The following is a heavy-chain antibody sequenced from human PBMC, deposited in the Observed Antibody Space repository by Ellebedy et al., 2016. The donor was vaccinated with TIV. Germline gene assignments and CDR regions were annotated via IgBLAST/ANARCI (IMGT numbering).Heavy chain of an antibody. D-gene: IGHD6-19*01. CDR1: GFTYSNYS. V-gene: IGHV3-30-3*01. CDR2: ISYDGSNK. Sequence: GESLKISXAASGFTYSNYSMHWVRQAPGKGLEWVEVISYDGSNKFYADSVKGRFTISRDNSKTTLYLQMNSLRLEDTAVYYCARAPPGSGPDYWGQGTLVTVSS. CDR3: ARAPPGSGPDY. J-gene: IGHJ4*02.